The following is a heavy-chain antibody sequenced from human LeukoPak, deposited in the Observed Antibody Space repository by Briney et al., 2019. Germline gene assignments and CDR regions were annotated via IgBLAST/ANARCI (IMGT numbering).Heavy chain of an antibody. CDR3: AKDVRRYCDSSGPLDY. Sequence: PGGSLRLSCAAPGFTYSSYAMSWVRQAPGKGLVWVSRIASDGSSTTYADSVKGRFTISRDNSKNTLYLQMNSLRAEDTAVYYCAKDVRRYCDSSGPLDYWGQGTLVTVSS. CDR1: GFTYSSYA. D-gene: IGHD3-22*01. V-gene: IGHV3-74*01. J-gene: IGHJ4*02. CDR2: IASDGSST.